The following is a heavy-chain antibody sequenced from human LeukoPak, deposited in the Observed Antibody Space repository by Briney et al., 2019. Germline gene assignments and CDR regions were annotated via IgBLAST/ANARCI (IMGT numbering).Heavy chain of an antibody. D-gene: IGHD1-14*01. CDR2: IIPNNGGT. J-gene: IGHJ4*02. CDR3: ARANQNYFDY. CDR1: GYTFTGYH. V-gene: IGHV1-2*02. Sequence: ASVKVSCKTSGYTFTGYHMHWVRQAPGQGLEWMGWIIPNNGGTNYAQKFQGRVTMTRDTSISTAFMELSRLRSDDTAIYYCARANQNYFDYWGQGTLVTVSS.